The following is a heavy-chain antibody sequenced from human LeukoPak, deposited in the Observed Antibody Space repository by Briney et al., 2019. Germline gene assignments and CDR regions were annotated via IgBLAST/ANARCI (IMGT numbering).Heavy chain of an antibody. J-gene: IGHJ4*01. D-gene: IGHD2-15*01. Sequence: GGSLRLSCAASGFTVSSNYMSWVRQAPGKGLEWVSVIYSGGSTYYADSVKGRFTISRDNSKNTLYLQMNSLRAEDTAVYYCARGYCSGCSCYSRTYYFDYLGQGNLGNVSS. V-gene: IGHV3-66*01. CDR2: IYSGGST. CDR3: ARGYCSGCSCYSRTYYFDY. CDR1: GFTVSSNY.